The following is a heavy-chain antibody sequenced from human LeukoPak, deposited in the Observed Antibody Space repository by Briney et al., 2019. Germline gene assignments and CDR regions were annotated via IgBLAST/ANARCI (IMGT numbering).Heavy chain of an antibody. Sequence: SETLSLTCTVSSSSIRGFYWSWIRQPPGKGLEWIGYISDSGTTIYNPSLESRVTISIDTSKTQFSLKLSSVTAADTAVYYCASSRPGSMSTYFDYWGQGTLVTVSS. V-gene: IGHV4-59*12. CDR2: ISDSGTT. J-gene: IGHJ4*02. D-gene: IGHD3-10*01. CDR1: SSSIRGFY. CDR3: ASSRPGSMSTYFDY.